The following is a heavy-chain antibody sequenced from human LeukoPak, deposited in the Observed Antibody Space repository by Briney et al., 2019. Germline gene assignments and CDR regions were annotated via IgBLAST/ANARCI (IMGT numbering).Heavy chain of an antibody. V-gene: IGHV3-23*01. CDR2: ISGRGGST. CDR3: AIHSSSGLPDY. CDR1: GFTFSSYA. J-gene: IGHJ4*02. D-gene: IGHD6-6*01. Sequence: GGSLRLSCAASGFTFSSYAMSWVRQAPGKGLEWVSAISGRGGSTYYADSVKGRFTISRDNAKNSLYLQMNSLRAEDTAVYYCAIHSSSGLPDYWGQGTLVTVSS.